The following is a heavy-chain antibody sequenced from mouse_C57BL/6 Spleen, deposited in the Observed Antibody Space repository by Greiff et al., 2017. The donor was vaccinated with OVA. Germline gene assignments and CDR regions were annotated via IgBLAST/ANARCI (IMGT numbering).Heavy chain of an antibody. Sequence: VQLQQSGAELVRPGASVTLSCKASGYTFTDYEMHWVKQTPVHGLEWIGAIDPETGGTAYNQKFKGKAILTADKSSSTAYMELRSLTSEDSAVYYGTRKYYGSSYGFAYWGQGTLVTVSA. D-gene: IGHD1-1*01. V-gene: IGHV1-15*01. CDR1: GYTFTDYE. J-gene: IGHJ3*01. CDR2: IDPETGGT. CDR3: TRKYYGSSYGFAY.